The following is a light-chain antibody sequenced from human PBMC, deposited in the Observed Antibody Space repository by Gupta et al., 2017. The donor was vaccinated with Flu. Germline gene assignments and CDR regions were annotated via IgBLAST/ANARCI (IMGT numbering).Light chain of an antibody. CDR2: QAT. CDR1: QSISNW. J-gene: IGKJ1*01. CDR3: QGYGSPGT. V-gene: IGKV1-5*03. Sequence: DIQLSPSPSTLSASVGDRVTITCRASQSISNWLAWYQKNPGKVTKLLYDQATSLESGVQTRSSGRGAGTEIMLTIRSVQPDDVATYCCQGYGSPGTFGQGTRVEIK.